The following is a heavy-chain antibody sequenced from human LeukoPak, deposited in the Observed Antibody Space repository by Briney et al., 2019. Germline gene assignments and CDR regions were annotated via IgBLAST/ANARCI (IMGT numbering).Heavy chain of an antibody. CDR2: INHSGST. V-gene: IGHV4-4*02. J-gene: IGHJ4*02. CDR1: GGSISSSNW. CDR3: ARVGYCSGGSCYSLDY. Sequence: PSGTLSLTCAVSGGSISSSNWWSWVRQPPGKGLEWIGEINHSGSTNYNPSLKSRVTISVDTSKNQFSLKLSSVTAADTAVYYCARVGYCSGGSCYSLDYWGQGTLVTVSS. D-gene: IGHD2-15*01.